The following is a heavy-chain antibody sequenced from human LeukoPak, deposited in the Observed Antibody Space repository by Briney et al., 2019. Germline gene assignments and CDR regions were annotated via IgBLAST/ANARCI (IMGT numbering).Heavy chain of an antibody. CDR3: AREYYDSSGRRHAFDI. J-gene: IGHJ3*02. V-gene: IGHV1-2*02. CDR1: GYTFIGYY. D-gene: IGHD3-22*01. CDR2: IDPDSGGT. Sequence: ASVEVSCKASGYTFIGYYIHWVRQAPGQGLEWMGRIDPDSGGTSYTQRFQGRVTMTTDTSISTAYMELRRLTSDDTAVYYCAREYYDSSGRRHAFDIWGQGTMVTVSS.